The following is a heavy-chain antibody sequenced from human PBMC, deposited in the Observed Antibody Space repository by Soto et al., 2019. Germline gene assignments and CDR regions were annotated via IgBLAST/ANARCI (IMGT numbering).Heavy chain of an antibody. J-gene: IGHJ5*02. CDR1: GYTFTSYD. CDR2: MNPNSGNT. V-gene: IGHV1-8*01. Sequence: ASVKVSCKASGYTFTSYDINWVRQATGQGLEWMGWMNPNSGNTGYAQKFQGRVTMTRNTSISTAYMELSSLRSEDTAVYYCARGFWEIAVAGAENWFDPWGQGTLVTVSS. CDR3: ARGFWEIAVAGAENWFDP. D-gene: IGHD6-19*01.